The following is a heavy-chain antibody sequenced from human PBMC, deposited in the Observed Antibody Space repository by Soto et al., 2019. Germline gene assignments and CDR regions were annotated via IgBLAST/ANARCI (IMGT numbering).Heavy chain of an antibody. V-gene: IGHV3-11*06. Sequence: GGTLRLSCAASGVAFSDYYVSWVRQAPGTGLGWVSYISSSSSYTNYADSVKGRFTISRDNSKNTLYLQMNSLRAEDTAVYYCARASRNYYDSSGYLYYFDYWGQGTLVTVSS. D-gene: IGHD3-22*01. CDR2: ISSSSSYT. CDR3: ARASRNYYDSSGYLYYFDY. J-gene: IGHJ4*02. CDR1: GVAFSDYY.